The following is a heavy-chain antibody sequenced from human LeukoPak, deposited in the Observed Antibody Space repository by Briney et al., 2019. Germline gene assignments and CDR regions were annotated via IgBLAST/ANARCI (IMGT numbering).Heavy chain of an antibody. V-gene: IGHV1-18*04. CDR1: GYIFTGYY. Sequence: ASVKVSCKASGYIFTGYYIHWVRQAPGQGLEWMGWITPYNGNTNYAQKLQGRVTMTTDTFTSTAYMELRSLRSDDTAVYYCARAVPPNLEWFYYWGQGTLVTVSS. J-gene: IGHJ4*02. D-gene: IGHD3-3*01. CDR2: ITPYNGNT. CDR3: ARAVPPNLEWFYY.